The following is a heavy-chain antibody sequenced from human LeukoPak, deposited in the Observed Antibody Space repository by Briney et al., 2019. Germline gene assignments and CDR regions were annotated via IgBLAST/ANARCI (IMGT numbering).Heavy chain of an antibody. D-gene: IGHD2-2*01. CDR3: ARVGYCSSTSCYVKGGNWFDP. V-gene: IGHV3-74*01. Sequence: GGSLRLSCAASGFTFSSYWMHWVRQAPGKGLVWVSRINSDGSSTSYADSVKGRLTISRDNAKNTLYLQMNSLRAEDTAVYYCARVGYCSSTSCYVKGGNWFDPWGQGTLVTVSS. CDR2: INSDGSST. J-gene: IGHJ5*02. CDR1: GFTFSSYW.